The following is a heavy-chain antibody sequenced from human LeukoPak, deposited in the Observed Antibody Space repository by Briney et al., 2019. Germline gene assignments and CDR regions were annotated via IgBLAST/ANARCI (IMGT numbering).Heavy chain of an antibody. J-gene: IGHJ3*02. Sequence: ASVKVSRKASGYNFTGNYIHWVRQAPGQGLEWMGWINPNSGGTNYAQKFQGRVTMTRDTSISTASMELNRLRSDDTAVYYCARDGKDWIQLWFWFAFDIWGQGTMVTVSS. CDR3: ARDGKDWIQLWFWFAFDI. CDR2: INPNSGGT. V-gene: IGHV1-2*02. CDR1: GYNFTGNY. D-gene: IGHD5-18*01.